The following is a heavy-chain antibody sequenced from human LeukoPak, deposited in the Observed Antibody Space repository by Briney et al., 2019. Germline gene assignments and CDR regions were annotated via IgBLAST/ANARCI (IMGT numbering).Heavy chain of an antibody. V-gene: IGHV1-8*03. CDR3: ARVPAATHYTYYFDY. CDR1: GYTFTSYD. CDR2: VNPNSGNT. D-gene: IGHD2-2*01. J-gene: IGHJ4*02. Sequence: ASVKVSCKASGYTFTSYDISWVRQATGQGLEWMGWVNPNSGNTGYAQKFQGRVTITRNTSISTAYIELSSLRSEDTAVYYCARVPAATHYTYYFDYWGQGTLATVSS.